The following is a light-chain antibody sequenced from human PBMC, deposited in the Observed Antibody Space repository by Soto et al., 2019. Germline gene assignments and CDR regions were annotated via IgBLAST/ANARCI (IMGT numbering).Light chain of an antibody. Sequence: EIVLTQSPGTLSLSPGERATLSCRASQSVGSSYLAWYQQKPGQAPRLLIYGTSTRATGIPDRFSGGGSGSDFTLSISRLEPEDFAVYYCQQYGNSPMTFGQGTKVEI. J-gene: IGKJ1*01. CDR1: QSVGSSY. CDR3: QQYGNSPMT. CDR2: GTS. V-gene: IGKV3-20*01.